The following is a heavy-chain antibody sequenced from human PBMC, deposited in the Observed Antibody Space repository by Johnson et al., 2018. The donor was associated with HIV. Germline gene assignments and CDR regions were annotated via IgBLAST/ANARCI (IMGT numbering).Heavy chain of an antibody. CDR2: ISYDGSNK. CDR1: GFTFSSYG. CDR3: ASSAPGLLPNDAFDI. Sequence: QMLLVESGGGVVQPGRSLRLSCAASGFTFSSYGMHWVRQAPVKGLEWVAVISYDGSNKYYADSVKGRFTISRDNSKNTLYLQMNSLRAEDTAVYYCASSAPGLLPNDAFDIWGQGTMVTVSS. D-gene: IGHD2-15*01. J-gene: IGHJ3*02. V-gene: IGHV3-30*03.